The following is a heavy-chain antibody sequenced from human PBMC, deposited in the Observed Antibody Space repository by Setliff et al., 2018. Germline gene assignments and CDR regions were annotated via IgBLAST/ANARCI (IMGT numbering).Heavy chain of an antibody. J-gene: IGHJ6*02. Sequence: PGVSLRLSCVASGFIFSGYEMNWVRQAPGKGLEWISYISTTGSTENYADSVKGRFTVSRDNAENSLYLQMNRLRAEDTAVYCCARVKPFAMDVWGQGTTVTVSS. CDR3: ARVKPFAMDV. CDR2: ISTTGSTE. V-gene: IGHV3-48*03. CDR1: GFIFSGYE.